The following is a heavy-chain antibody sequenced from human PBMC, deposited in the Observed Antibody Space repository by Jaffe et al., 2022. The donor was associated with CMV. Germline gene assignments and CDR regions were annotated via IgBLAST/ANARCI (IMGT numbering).Heavy chain of an antibody. CDR2: IYYSGST. J-gene: IGHJ4*02. CDR1: GGSISSYY. CDR3: ARVKMRTDPYYYGSGSFEAPGYYFDY. D-gene: IGHD3-10*01. V-gene: IGHV4-59*01. Sequence: QVQLQESGPGLVKPSETLSLTCTVSGGSISSYYWSWIRQPPGKGLEWIGYIYYSGSTNYNPSLKSRVTISVDTSKNQFSLKLSSVTAADTAVYYCARVKMRTDPYYYGSGSFEAPGYYFDYWGQGTLVTVSS.